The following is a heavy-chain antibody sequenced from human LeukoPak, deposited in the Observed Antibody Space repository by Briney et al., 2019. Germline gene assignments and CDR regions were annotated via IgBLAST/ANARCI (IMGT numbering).Heavy chain of an antibody. V-gene: IGHV3-30*18. J-gene: IGHJ6*02. CDR1: XFTFXSYG. CDR2: ISYDGSNK. D-gene: IGHD5-12*01. Sequence: SXRLSXXXXXFTFXSYGMHWVRQAPGKGLEWVAVISYDGSNKYYADSVKGRFTISRDNSKNTLYLQMNSLRAEDTAVYYCAKTYDSDYYYYGMDVWGQGTTVTVSS. CDR3: AKTYDSDYYYYGMDV.